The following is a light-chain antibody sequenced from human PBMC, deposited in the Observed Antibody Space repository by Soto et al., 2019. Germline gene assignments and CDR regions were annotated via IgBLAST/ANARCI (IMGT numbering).Light chain of an antibody. CDR3: LQGTHWPWT. CDR1: QSLVDSDGNTY. Sequence: DVVVTQSPLALPVTLGQPASISCRSTQSLVDSDGNTYLTWLQQRPGQSPRRLIYKVSNRDSGVPDRFSGSGSGTDFTLKISGVEAEDVGVYYCLQGTHWPWTLGQGIQVEIK. CDR2: KVS. J-gene: IGKJ1*01. V-gene: IGKV2-30*01.